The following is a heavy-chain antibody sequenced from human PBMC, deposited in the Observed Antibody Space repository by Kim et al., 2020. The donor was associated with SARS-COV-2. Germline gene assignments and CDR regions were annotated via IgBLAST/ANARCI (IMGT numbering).Heavy chain of an antibody. D-gene: IGHD5-12*01. Sequence: ASVKVSCKASGYTFTSYDINWVRQATGQGLEWMGWMNPNSGNTGYAQKFQGRVTMTRNTSISTAYMELSSLRSEDTAVYYCARLRRDGYNQRRYYYYGMDVWGQGTTVTVSS. V-gene: IGHV1-8*01. CDR2: MNPNSGNT. CDR1: GYTFTSYD. J-gene: IGHJ6*02. CDR3: ARLRRDGYNQRRYYYYGMDV.